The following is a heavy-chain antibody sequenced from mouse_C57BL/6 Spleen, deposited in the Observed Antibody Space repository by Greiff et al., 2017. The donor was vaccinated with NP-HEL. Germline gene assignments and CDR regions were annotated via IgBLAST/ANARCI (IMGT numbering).Heavy chain of an antibody. CDR2: INPNNGGT. CDR1: GYTFTDYN. D-gene: IGHD1-1*01. J-gene: IGHJ1*03. V-gene: IGHV1-22*01. CDR3: AIITTVVGYFDV. Sequence: EVKLMESGPELVKPGASVKMSCKASGYTFTDYNMHWVKQSHGKSLEWIGYINPNNGGTSYNQKFKGKATLTVNKSSSTAYMELRSLTSEDSAVYYCAIITTVVGYFDVWGTGTTVTVSS.